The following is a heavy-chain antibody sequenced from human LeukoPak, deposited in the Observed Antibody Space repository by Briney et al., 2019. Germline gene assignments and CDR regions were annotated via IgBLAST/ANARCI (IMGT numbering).Heavy chain of an antibody. Sequence: GRSLRLSCAASGFTFGSYAMHWVRQAPGKGLEWVAVISYDGSNKYYADSVKGRFTISRDNSKNTLYLQMSSLRAEDTAVYHCVRDRPPYYDFWSGLDYWGQGTLVTVSS. V-gene: IGHV3-30-3*01. CDR1: GFTFGSYA. CDR3: VRDRPPYYDFWSGLDY. D-gene: IGHD3-3*01. J-gene: IGHJ4*02. CDR2: ISYDGSNK.